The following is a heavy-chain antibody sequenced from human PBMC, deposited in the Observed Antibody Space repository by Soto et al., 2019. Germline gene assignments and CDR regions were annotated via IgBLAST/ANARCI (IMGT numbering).Heavy chain of an antibody. CDR2: INWNSGRI. Sequence: EVQLVESGGGLVQPGRSLRLSCVASGFTFDDYAMHWVRQAPGKGLEWVSGINWNSGRINYVESVKGRFTISRDNAKNSLHLQMNTLRPEDTALYYCAKSNSSTIPPDYWGQGTLVTVSS. J-gene: IGHJ4*02. CDR1: GFTFDDYA. CDR3: AKSNSSTIPPDY. D-gene: IGHD6-6*01. V-gene: IGHV3-9*01.